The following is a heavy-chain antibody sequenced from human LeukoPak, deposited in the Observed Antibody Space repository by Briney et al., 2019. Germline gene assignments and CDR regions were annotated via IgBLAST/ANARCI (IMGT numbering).Heavy chain of an antibody. CDR2: IRYDGSKK. V-gene: IGHV3-30*02. CDR3: ANLPL. J-gene: IGHJ4*02. Sequence: GRSLRLSCAASGFTFSSYGMHWVRQAPGKGLEWVASIRYDGSKKYYADSMTGRFTISRDNSKNTLYLEINSLRAEDTAVYYCANLPLWGQGTLVTVSS. CDR1: GFTFSSYG.